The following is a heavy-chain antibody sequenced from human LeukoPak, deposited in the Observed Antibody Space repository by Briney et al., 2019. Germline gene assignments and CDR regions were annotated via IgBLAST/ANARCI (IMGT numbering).Heavy chain of an antibody. CDR2: IKYDGSEK. CDR3: ARDIAPAGLFFDY. V-gene: IGHV3-7*01. CDR1: GFIFSSYE. D-gene: IGHD6-13*01. J-gene: IGHJ4*02. Sequence: GGSLRLSCAASGFIFSSYEMNWVRQAPGKGLEWVANIKYDGSEKDYVDSVKGRFTISRDNAKNSLYLQMNSLRAEDTAVYYCARDIAPAGLFFDYWGQGTLVTVSS.